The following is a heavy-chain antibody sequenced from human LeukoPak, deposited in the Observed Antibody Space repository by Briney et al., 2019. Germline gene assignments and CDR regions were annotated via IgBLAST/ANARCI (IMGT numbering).Heavy chain of an antibody. CDR3: ARAYVDTAMVTGYYYYMDV. V-gene: IGHV4-59*01. CDR2: IYYSGST. CDR1: GGSISSYY. D-gene: IGHD5-18*01. Sequence: SETLSLTCTVSGGSISSYYWSWLRQPPGKGLEGIGYIYYSGSTNYDPSLKSRVTISVDTSKNQFSLKLSSVTAADTAVYYCARAYVDTAMVTGYYYYMDVWGKGTTVTVSS. J-gene: IGHJ6*03.